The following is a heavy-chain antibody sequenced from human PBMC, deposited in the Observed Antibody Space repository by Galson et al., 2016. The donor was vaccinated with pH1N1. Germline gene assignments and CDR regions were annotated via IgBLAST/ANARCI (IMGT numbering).Heavy chain of an antibody. CDR2: IRNKANNYAT. CDR1: GFTFSGSA. CDR3: IRYYYDYSGYSGVY. V-gene: IGHV3-73*01. D-gene: IGHD3-22*01. J-gene: IGHJ4*02. Sequence: SLRLSCAASGFTFSGSAMHWVRQASGKGLEWIGRIRNKANNYATSYAASVKGRFTISRDESENTTYLQMNSLKTEDMAVYYCIRYYYDYSGYSGVYWGQGTLVTVSS.